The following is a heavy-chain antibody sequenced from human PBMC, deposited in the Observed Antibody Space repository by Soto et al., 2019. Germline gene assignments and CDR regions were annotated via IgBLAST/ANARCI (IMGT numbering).Heavy chain of an antibody. J-gene: IGHJ4*02. V-gene: IGHV3-23*01. CDR1: GFTFSSYA. Sequence: GGSLRLSCAASGFTFSSYAMSWVRQAPGKGLEWVAAISGSGGSTYYADSVKGRFTISRDNSKDTLYLQMKRLRAEDTAVYYSAKGMVRGDFTFIDYWGQGTLVTVSS. CDR3: AKGMVRGDFTFIDY. CDR2: ISGSGGST. D-gene: IGHD3-10*01.